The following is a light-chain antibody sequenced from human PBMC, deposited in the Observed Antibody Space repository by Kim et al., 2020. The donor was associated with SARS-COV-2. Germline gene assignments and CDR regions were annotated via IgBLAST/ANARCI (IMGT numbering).Light chain of an antibody. V-gene: IGLV3-21*01. Sequence: SYELTQPASVSVAPGKTATITCEGNNIGRKGVHWYQQKPGQAPTLVIYYDGVRPSGIPERFSASTSGSTATLTVSRVEAGDEADYYCQVWETIGDFGVFGGGTQLTVL. CDR3: QVWETIGDFGV. J-gene: IGLJ3*02. CDR1: NIGRKG. CDR2: YDG.